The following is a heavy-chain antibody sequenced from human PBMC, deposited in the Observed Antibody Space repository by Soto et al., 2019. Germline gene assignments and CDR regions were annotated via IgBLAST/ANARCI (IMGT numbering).Heavy chain of an antibody. J-gene: IGHJ3*02. Sequence: ASVKVSCKASGYTFTGYYMHWVRQAPGQGLEWMGWINPNSGGTNYAQKFQGRVTMTRDTSISTAYMELSRLRSDDTAVYYCARDPSGIAVAANDFDIWGQGTMVTVSS. CDR1: GYTFTGYY. CDR3: ARDPSGIAVAANDFDI. D-gene: IGHD6-19*01. V-gene: IGHV1-2*02. CDR2: INPNSGGT.